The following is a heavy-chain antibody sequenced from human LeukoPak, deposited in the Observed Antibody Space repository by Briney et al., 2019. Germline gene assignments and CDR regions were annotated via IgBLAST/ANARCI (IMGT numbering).Heavy chain of an antibody. Sequence: PSETLSLTCTVSGGSISSRDFYWGWIRQPPGKGLEWIWSIYYSGITYYNPSLRSRVTILVDTSKNRFSLELRSVTAADTAVYYCARSYCSSTTCYAVGAFDIWGQGTTVTVSS. CDR3: ARSYCSSTTCYAVGAFDI. J-gene: IGHJ3*02. D-gene: IGHD2-2*01. CDR2: IYYSGIT. V-gene: IGHV4-39*01. CDR1: GGSISSRDFY.